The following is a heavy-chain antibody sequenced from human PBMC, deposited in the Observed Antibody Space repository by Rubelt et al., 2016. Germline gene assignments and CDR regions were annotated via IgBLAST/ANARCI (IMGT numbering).Heavy chain of an antibody. D-gene: IGHD5-18*01. CDR2: IYYTGST. Sequence: QVQLQESGPGLVKPSETLSLTCTVSGGAITSYYWSWIRQSPRKGLEWIGSIYYTGSTKYNPSIKSRVTMSVDTSKNQFSLILSSVTAADTAVYYCARDRHNYGPVDYWGQGILVTVSS. CDR1: GGAITSYY. CDR3: ARDRHNYGPVDY. V-gene: IGHV4-59*01. J-gene: IGHJ4*02.